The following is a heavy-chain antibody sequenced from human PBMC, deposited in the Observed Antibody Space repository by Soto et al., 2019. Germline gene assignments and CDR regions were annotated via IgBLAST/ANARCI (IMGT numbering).Heavy chain of an antibody. V-gene: IGHV3-33*01. CDR3: AIDRITGTHAFVAHGMDV. D-gene: IGHD1-20*01. J-gene: IGHJ6*02. CDR1: GFTFSSYG. CDR2: IWYDGSNK. Sequence: QVQLVESGGGVVQPGRSLRLSCAASGFTFSSYGMHWVRQAPGKGLEWVAVIWYDGSNKYYADSVKGRFTISRDNSKNTLYLQMNSLRAEDTAVYYCAIDRITGTHAFVAHGMDVWGQGTTVTVSS.